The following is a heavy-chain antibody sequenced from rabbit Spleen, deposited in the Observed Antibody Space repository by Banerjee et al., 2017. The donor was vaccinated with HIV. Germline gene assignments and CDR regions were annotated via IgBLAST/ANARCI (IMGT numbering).Heavy chain of an antibody. Sequence: QEQLVESGGGLVQPEGSLTLTCKASGFSFSDRDVMCWVRQAPGKGLEWIACINAATAKPVYATWAKGRFTISRTSSTTVTLQMTSLTVADTATYFCARDAGSGDYIDVYFDLWGPGTLVTVS. J-gene: IGHJ4*01. D-gene: IGHD8-1*01. CDR3: ARDAGSGDYIDVYFDL. CDR1: GFSFSDRDV. CDR2: INAATAKP. V-gene: IGHV1S45*01.